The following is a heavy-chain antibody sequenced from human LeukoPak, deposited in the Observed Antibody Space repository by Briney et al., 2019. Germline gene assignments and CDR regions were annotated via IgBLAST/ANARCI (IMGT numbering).Heavy chain of an antibody. V-gene: IGHV3-23*01. D-gene: IGHD6-13*01. CDR3: AKAAAAPGFDF. J-gene: IGHJ4*02. Sequence: GGSLRLSCAASGFTSSSYALNRVHQAPGKGLEWVATVSGSGDRMYHADSVKGRFTISRDNSKNTIYLQMNSLRAEDTALYYCAKAAAAPGFDFWGQGTLVTVSS. CDR1: GFTSSSYA. CDR2: VSGSGDRM.